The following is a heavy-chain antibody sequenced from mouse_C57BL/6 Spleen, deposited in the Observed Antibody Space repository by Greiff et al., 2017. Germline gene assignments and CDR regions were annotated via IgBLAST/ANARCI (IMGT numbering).Heavy chain of an antibody. J-gene: IGHJ4*01. CDR3: VRHAGYYAMDY. V-gene: IGHV10-1*01. Sequence: EVKVVESGGGLVQPKGSLKLPCAASGFSFNTYAMNWVRQAQGKGLEWVARIRSKSNNYATYYADSVKDRFTISRDDSESMLYLQMNNLKTEDTAMYYCVRHAGYYAMDYWGQGTSVTVSS. CDR1: GFSFNTYA. CDR2: IRSKSNNYAT.